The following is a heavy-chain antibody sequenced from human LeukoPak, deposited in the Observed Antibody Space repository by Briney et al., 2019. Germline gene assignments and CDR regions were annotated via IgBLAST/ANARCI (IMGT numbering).Heavy chain of an antibody. D-gene: IGHD6-6*01. J-gene: IGHJ5*02. Sequence: SETLSLTCTVSGGSISSGSYSWSWIRQPAGKGLEWIGRFYTSGSTNYNPSLKSRVTISVDTSKNQFSLKLSSVTAADTAVYYCAREVIAAHNWFDPWGQGTLVTVSS. CDR1: GGSISSGSYS. V-gene: IGHV4-61*02. CDR2: FYTSGST. CDR3: AREVIAAHNWFDP.